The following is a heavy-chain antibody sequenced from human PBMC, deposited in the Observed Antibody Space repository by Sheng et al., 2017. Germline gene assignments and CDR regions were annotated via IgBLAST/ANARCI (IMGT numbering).Heavy chain of an antibody. Sequence: QVQLVQSGAEVKKPGSSVKVSCKASGGTFSSYAISWVRQAPGQGLEWMGGIIPIFGTANYAQKFQGRVTITTDESTSTAYMELSSLRSEDTAVYYCAAPSPVRVVVPAATVGYYYYYMDVWGKGTTVTVSS. CDR2: IIPIFGTA. D-gene: IGHD2-2*01. V-gene: IGHV1-69*05. CDR3: AAPSPVRVVVPAATVGYYYYYMDV. J-gene: IGHJ6*03. CDR1: GGTFSSYA.